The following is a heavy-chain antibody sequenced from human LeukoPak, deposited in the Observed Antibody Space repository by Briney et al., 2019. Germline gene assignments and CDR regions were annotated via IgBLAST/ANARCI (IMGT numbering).Heavy chain of an antibody. V-gene: IGHV3-30*04. CDR2: ISYDGSNK. CDR3: ARDRLRWHGGNWFDP. CDR1: GFTFSSYA. Sequence: GGSLRLSCAASGFTFSSYAMHWVRQAPGKGLEWVAVISYDGSNKYYADSVKGRFTISRDNSKNTLYPQMNSLRAEDTAVYYCARDRLRWHGGNWFDPWGQGTLVTVSS. J-gene: IGHJ5*02. D-gene: IGHD5-24*01.